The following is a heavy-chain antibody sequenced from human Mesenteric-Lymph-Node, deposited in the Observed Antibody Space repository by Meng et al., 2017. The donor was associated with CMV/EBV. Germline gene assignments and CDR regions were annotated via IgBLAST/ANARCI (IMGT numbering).Heavy chain of an antibody. V-gene: IGHV3-48*04. CDR1: GFSFSIYS. CDR2: ISSSSSSM. D-gene: IGHD2-21*01. CDR3: ARDHYGGSVSTFDY. J-gene: IGHJ4*02. Sequence: GGSLRLSCAASGFSFSIYSMNWVRQVPGKGLEWVSYISSSSSSMFYADSMKGRFTISRDNTKNSLYLQMNNLRAEDTGIYYCARDHYGGSVSTFDYWGLGTLVTVSS.